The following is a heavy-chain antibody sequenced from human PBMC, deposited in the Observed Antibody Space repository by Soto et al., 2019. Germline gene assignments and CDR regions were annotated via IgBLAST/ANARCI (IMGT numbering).Heavy chain of an antibody. CDR3: AILTGTNGVCYTGGYFDY. J-gene: IGHJ4*02. V-gene: IGHV3-48*03. Sequence: GGSLRLSCAASGFTFSSYEMNWVRQAPGKGLEWVSYIRSSGSTIYYADSVKGRFTISRDNAKNSLYLQMNSLRAEDTAVYYCAILTGTNGVCYTGGYFDYWGQGTLVTVSS. CDR2: IRSSGSTI. D-gene: IGHD2-8*01. CDR1: GFTFSSYE.